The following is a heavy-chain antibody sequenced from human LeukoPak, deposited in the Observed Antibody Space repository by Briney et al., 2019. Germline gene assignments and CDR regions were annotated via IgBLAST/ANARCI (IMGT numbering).Heavy chain of an antibody. D-gene: IGHD1-26*01. V-gene: IGHV3-23*01. CDR1: GFTFSSYA. CDR3: AKNRGATPNALDY. Sequence: GGSLRLSCAASGFTFSSYAMSWVRQAPGKGLEWVPTISGGGGSTYYADSVKGRFTISRDNSKNTLYLQMNSLRAEDTAVYYCAKNRGATPNALDYWGQGTLVTVSS. CDR2: ISGGGGST. J-gene: IGHJ4*02.